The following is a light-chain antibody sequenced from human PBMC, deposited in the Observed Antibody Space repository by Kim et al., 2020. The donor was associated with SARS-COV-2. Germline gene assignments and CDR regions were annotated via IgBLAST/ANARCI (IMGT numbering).Light chain of an antibody. CDR3: QQLNSYPLT. CDR2: AAS. CDR1: QGISSY. V-gene: IGKV1-9*01. J-gene: IGKJ4*01. Sequence: IQLTQSPSSLSASVGDRVTITCRASQGISSYLAWYQQKPAKAPKLLIYAASTLQSGVPSRFSGSGSGTDFTLTISSLQPEDFATYYCQQLNSYPLTFGGGTKLEI.